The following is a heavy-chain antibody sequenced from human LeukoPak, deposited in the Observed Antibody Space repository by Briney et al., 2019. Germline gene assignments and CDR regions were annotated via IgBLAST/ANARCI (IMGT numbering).Heavy chain of an antibody. V-gene: IGHV4-30-2*01. Sequence: PSETLSLTCAVSGGSISSGGYSWSWMRQPPGKGLEWIGYIYHSGSTYYNSSLKSRVTISVDRSKNQFCLKLSSVSAADTAVYYCARCSGGSCYNWFDPWGQGTLVTVSS. CDR1: GGSISSGGYS. CDR2: IYHSGST. CDR3: ARCSGGSCYNWFDP. D-gene: IGHD2-15*01. J-gene: IGHJ5*02.